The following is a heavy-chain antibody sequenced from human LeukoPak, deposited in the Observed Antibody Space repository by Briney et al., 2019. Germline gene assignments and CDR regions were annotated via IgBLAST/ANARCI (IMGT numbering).Heavy chain of an antibody. V-gene: IGHV3-21*01. Sequence: GGSLRLSCAASGFTFSSYGMSWVRQAPGKGLEWVSSISSSSSYIYYADSVKGRFTISRDNAKNSLYLQMNSLRVEDTAVYYCARAPTFSGWFDYWGQGTLVTVSS. CDR1: GFTFSSYG. CDR2: ISSSSSYI. J-gene: IGHJ4*02. D-gene: IGHD6-19*01. CDR3: ARAPTFSGWFDY.